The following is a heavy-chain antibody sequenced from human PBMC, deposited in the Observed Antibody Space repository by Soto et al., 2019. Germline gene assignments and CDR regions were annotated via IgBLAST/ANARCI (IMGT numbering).Heavy chain of an antibody. V-gene: IGHV3-30*18. CDR3: AKHVDGYYYGWGSYRNPAPGPHWFDP. Sequence: GGSLRLSCAASGLTFSSYGMHWVRQAPGKGPEWVAAISYDGSNKNYADSVKGRFTISRDNSKNTVYLQMNSLRAEDTAVYYCAKHVDGYYYGWGSYRNPAPGPHWFDPWGQGTLV. CDR1: GLTFSSYG. D-gene: IGHD3-10*01. CDR2: ISYDGSNK. J-gene: IGHJ5*02.